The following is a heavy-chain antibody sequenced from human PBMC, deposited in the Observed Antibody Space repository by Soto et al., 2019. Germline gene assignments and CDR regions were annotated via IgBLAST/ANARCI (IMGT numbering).Heavy chain of an antibody. D-gene: IGHD3-3*01. CDR1: GFTFSSYE. CDR2: ISSSGSTI. Sequence: EVQLVESGGGLVQPGGSLRLSCAASGFTFSSYEMNWVRQAPGKGLEWVSYISSSGSTIYYADSVKGRFTISRDNAKNSLYLQMNSLRAEDTAVYYCARVDDFWSGSRYWGQGTLVTVSS. J-gene: IGHJ4*02. V-gene: IGHV3-48*03. CDR3: ARVDDFWSGSRY.